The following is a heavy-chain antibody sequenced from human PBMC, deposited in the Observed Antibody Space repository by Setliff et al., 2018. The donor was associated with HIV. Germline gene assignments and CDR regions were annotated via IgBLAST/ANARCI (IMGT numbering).Heavy chain of an antibody. D-gene: IGHD3-3*01. V-gene: IGHV4-61*09. J-gene: IGHJ4*02. CDR2: IYTSGST. Sequence: SETLSLTCSVSGGSIISGSYYWSWIRQPAGKGLEWIGHIYTSGSTNYNPSLKSRVTISVDTSKNQFSLKLSSATAADTAVYYCARTSEYDFGLTKYLDYWGQGTLVTVSS. CDR3: ARTSEYDFGLTKYLDY. CDR1: GGSIISGSYY.